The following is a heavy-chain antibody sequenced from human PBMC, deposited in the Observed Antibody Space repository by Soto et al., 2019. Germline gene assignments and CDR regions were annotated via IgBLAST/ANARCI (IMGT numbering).Heavy chain of an antibody. CDR3: AREGSSSWGHGWFDP. D-gene: IGHD6-13*01. Sequence: PGGSLRLSCAASGFTFSSYSMNWVRQAPGKGLEWVSSISSSSSYIYYADSVKGRFTISRDNAKNSLYLQMNSRRAEDTAVYYCAREGSSSWGHGWFDPWGQGTLVTVSS. CDR2: ISSSSSYI. J-gene: IGHJ5*02. CDR1: GFTFSSYS. V-gene: IGHV3-21*01.